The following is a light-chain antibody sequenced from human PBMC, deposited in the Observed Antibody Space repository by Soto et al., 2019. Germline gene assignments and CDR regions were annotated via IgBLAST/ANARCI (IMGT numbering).Light chain of an antibody. Sequence: EIVMTQSPATLSVSPGERATLSCRASQSVINNLAWYQQKPGQAPSLLIYRASTRAGGTPARVSGSGSGTEYTPTISSLLSEDSAVDYCQHYKNWYTFGQGTKLEIK. CDR2: RAS. CDR1: QSVINN. V-gene: IGKV3-15*01. CDR3: QHYKNWYT. J-gene: IGKJ2*01.